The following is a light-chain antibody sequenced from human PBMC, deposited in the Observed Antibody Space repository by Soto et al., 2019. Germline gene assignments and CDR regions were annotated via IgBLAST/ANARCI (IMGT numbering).Light chain of an antibody. CDR1: QSLVSSDRNTY. CDR3: MQAAQWPRT. CDR2: KVS. V-gene: IGKV2-30*01. Sequence: DVVMTQSPLSLPVTLGQPASISCRSSQSLVSSDRNTYLNWFHQRPRQSPRRLIYKVSNRDYGVTDRFSGSRSGTEFTLTISRLEAEDAGVYYCMQAAQWPRTFGPGTKVDIK. J-gene: IGKJ3*01.